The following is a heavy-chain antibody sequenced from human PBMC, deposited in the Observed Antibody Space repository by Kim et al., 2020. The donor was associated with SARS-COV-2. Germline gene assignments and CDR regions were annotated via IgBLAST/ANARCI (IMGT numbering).Heavy chain of an antibody. Sequence: ASVKVSCKASGYTFSSYTMNWVRQAPGQGPEWMGWIIAKTGNPDYAQNFPGRVMFSLDTSVTTAYLQVNSLTADDTAVYYCARSGGGYADCHYSW. CDR2: IIAKTGNP. V-gene: IGHV7-4-1*02. J-gene: IGHJ5*01. CDR1: GYTFSSYT. CDR3: ARSGGGYADCHYS. D-gene: IGHD5-12*01.